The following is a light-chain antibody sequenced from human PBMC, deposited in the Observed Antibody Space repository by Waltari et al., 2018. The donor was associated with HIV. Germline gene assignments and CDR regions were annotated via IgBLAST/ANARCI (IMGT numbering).Light chain of an antibody. J-gene: IGLJ2*01. CDR3: SSFAPTNKFYVL. CDR2: EAT. Sequence: QSTLTQPPSASGSPGQSVTIACTGTSSDIGGYNYGSWYQQHPGKAPKLIMTEATKRPSGVPDRFSGSKSGNTASLTVSGLQADDEALYYCSSFAPTNKFYVLFGGGTTLTVL. V-gene: IGLV2-8*01. CDR1: SSDIGGYNY.